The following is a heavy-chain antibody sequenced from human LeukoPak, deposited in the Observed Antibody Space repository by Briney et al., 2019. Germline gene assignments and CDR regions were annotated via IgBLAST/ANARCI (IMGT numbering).Heavy chain of an antibody. CDR1: GFTFSSYW. CDR3: ARVEMAYYFDY. CDR2: IYSGGST. V-gene: IGHV3-53*01. Sequence: GGSLRLSCAASGFTFSSYWMHWVRQAPGKGLEWVSLIYSGGSTYYADSVKGRFTISRDNSKNTLYLQMNSLRAEDTAVYYCARVEMAYYFDYWGQGTLVTVSS. J-gene: IGHJ4*02. D-gene: IGHD5-24*01.